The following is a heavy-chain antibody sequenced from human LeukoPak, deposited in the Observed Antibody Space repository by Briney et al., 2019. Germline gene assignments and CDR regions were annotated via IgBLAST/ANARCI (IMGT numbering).Heavy chain of an antibody. CDR2: GFYSGSA. CDR1: GGSISGSSYY. CDR3: ARLRGAMTPVTSDFDY. V-gene: IGHV4-39*01. J-gene: IGHJ4*02. Sequence: SETLSLTCTVSGGSISGSSYYWAWVRQPPGKGLEWVGSGFYSGSAYSNPSLKSRVTISVDTSRNQFSLNLSSVTAADTAVYYCARLRGAMTPVTSDFDYWGQGTLVTVSS. D-gene: IGHD4-17*01.